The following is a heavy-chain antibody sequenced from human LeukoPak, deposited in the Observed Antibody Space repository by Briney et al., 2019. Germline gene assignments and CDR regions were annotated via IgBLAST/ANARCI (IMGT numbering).Heavy chain of an antibody. D-gene: IGHD3-22*01. Sequence: PSETLSLTCTVSGGSISSGDYYWSWIRQPPGKGLEWIGYIYYSGSTYYNPSLKSRVTISVDTSKNQFSLKLSSVTAADTAVYYCARESTDDSSGYTDAFDIWGQGTMVTVSS. CDR1: GGSISSGDYY. V-gene: IGHV4-30-4*08. CDR3: ARESTDDSSGYTDAFDI. CDR2: IYYSGST. J-gene: IGHJ3*02.